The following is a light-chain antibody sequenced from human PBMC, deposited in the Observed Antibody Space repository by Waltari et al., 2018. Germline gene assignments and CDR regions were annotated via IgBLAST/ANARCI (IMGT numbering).Light chain of an antibody. CDR1: QSISSY. CDR3: QQSYSTPRT. V-gene: IGKV1-39*01. Sequence: TCRESQSISSYLNWYQQKPGKAPKLLIYAASNLQSGVPSRFSGSGSGTDFTLTISSLQPEDFATYFCQQSYSTPRTFGQGTKVEIK. J-gene: IGKJ1*01. CDR2: AAS.